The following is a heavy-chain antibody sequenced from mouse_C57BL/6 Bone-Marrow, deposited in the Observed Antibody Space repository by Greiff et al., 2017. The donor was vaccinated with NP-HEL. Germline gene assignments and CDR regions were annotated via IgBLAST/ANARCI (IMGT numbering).Heavy chain of an antibody. CDR2: IYPSDSET. CDR1: GYTFTSYW. J-gene: IGHJ1*03. CDR3: ARFPRYYYGSSPGYFDV. Sequence: VQLQQPGAELVRPGSSVKLSCKASGYTFTSYWMDWVKQRPGQGLEWIGNIYPSDSETHYNQKFKDKATLTVDKSSSTAYMQLSSLTSEDSAVYYCARFPRYYYGSSPGYFDVWGTGTTVTVSS. D-gene: IGHD1-1*01. V-gene: IGHV1-61*01.